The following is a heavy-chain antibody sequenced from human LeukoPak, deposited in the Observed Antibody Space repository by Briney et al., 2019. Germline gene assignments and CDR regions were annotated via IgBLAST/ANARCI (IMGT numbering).Heavy chain of an antibody. V-gene: IGHV3-66*01. J-gene: IGHJ4*02. CDR3: ATVGSGNIYGYGDY. Sequence: PGGSLRLSCAATGLTVSTNYMSWVRQAPGKGLEWVSVFYNGINTYYADSVKGRFTTSRDNSKNTLYLQMNSLRVEDTAVYFCATVGSGNIYGYGDYWGQGTLVTVSS. CDR1: GLTVSTNY. D-gene: IGHD5-18*01. CDR2: FYNGINT.